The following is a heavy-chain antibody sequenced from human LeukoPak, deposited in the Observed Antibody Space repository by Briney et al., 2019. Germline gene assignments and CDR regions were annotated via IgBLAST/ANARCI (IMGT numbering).Heavy chain of an antibody. CDR2: IYYSGST. CDR1: GGSISSYY. D-gene: IGHD2-8*01. J-gene: IGHJ4*02. CDR3: AGLQDIVLMVYAN. V-gene: IGHV4-59*01. Sequence: PSETLSLTCTVSGGSISSYYWSWIRQPPGKGLERIGYIYYSGSTNYNPSLKSRVTISVDTSKNQFSLKLSSVTAADTAVYYCAGLQDIVLMVYANWGQGTLVTVSS.